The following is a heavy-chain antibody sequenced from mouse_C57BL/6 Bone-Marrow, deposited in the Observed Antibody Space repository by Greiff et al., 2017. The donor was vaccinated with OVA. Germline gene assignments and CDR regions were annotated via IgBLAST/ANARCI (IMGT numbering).Heavy chain of an antibody. CDR1: GYTFTSYW. CDR2: IHPNSGST. CDR3: ARRDDGYYKTWFAY. D-gene: IGHD2-3*01. J-gene: IGHJ3*01. Sequence: VQLQQPGAELVKPGASVKLSCKASGYTFTSYWMHWVKQRPGQGLEWIGMIHPNSGSTNYNEKFKSKATLTVDKSSSTAYMQLSSLTSEDSAVYYCARRDDGYYKTWFAYWGQGTLVTVSA. V-gene: IGHV1-64*01.